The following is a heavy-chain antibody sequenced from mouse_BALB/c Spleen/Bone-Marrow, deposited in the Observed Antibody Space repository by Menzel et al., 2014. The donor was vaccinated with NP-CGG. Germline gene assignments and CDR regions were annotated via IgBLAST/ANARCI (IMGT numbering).Heavy chain of an antibody. V-gene: IGHV3-6*02. Sequence: EVHLVESGPGLVKPSQSLSLTCSVTGYSITSGYYWNWIRQFPGNKLEWMGYISYDGSNNYNPSLKNRISITRDTSKNQFFLKLNSVITEDTATYYCARGGTGRVYFDVWGAGTTVTVSS. CDR3: ARGGTGRVYFDV. CDR1: GYSITSGYY. CDR2: ISYDGSN. D-gene: IGHD4-1*01. J-gene: IGHJ1*01.